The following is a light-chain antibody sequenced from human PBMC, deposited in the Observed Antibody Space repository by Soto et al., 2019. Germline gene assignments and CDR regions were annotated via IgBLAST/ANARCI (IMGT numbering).Light chain of an antibody. CDR3: SSYAGSNNFVV. CDR2: EDS. CDR1: SSDVGDYNY. V-gene: IGLV2-8*01. Sequence: QSALTQPPSASGSPGQSVTISCTGTSSDVGDYNYVSWYQHHPGKAPKLMIYEDSKRPSGVPDRFSGSKSGNTASLTVSGLQADDEADYYCSSYAGSNNFVVFGGGTKLTVL. J-gene: IGLJ2*01.